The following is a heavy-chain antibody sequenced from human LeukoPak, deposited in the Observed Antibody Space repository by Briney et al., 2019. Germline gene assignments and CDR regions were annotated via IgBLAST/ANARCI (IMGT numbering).Heavy chain of an antibody. CDR2: IIPIFGTA. V-gene: IGHV1-69*13. CDR1: GGTFSSYA. CDR3: AREHSGSYGRGDGFDI. J-gene: IGHJ3*02. D-gene: IGHD1-26*01. Sequence: ASVKASCKASGGTFSSYAISWVRQAPGQGLEWMGGIIPIFGTANYAQKFQGRVTITADESTSTAYMELSSLRAEDTAVYYCAREHSGSYGRGDGFDIWGQGTMVTVSS.